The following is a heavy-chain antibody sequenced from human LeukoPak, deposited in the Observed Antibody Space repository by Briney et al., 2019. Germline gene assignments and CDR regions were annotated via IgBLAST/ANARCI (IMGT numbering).Heavy chain of an antibody. CDR3: ARDYDVLTAYPPTQLFDP. Sequence: SETLSLTCTVSGGSISSYYWSWIRQPPGKGLEWIGYIYYSGSTSYNPSLKSRVTISVDTSKNQFSLKLSSVTAADTAVYYCARDYDVLTAYPPTQLFDPWGQGTLVTVSS. CDR2: IYYSGST. J-gene: IGHJ5*02. CDR1: GGSISSYY. D-gene: IGHD3-9*01. V-gene: IGHV4-59*12.